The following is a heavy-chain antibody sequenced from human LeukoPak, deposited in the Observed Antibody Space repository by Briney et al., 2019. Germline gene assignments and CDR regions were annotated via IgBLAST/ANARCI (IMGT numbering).Heavy chain of an antibody. CDR2: IYYSGST. D-gene: IGHD3-10*01. V-gene: IGHV4-59*12. J-gene: IGHJ5*02. CDR3: ARDLDPNSGSFNWFDP. CDR1: GGSISSYY. Sequence: PSETLSLTCTVSGGSISSYYWSWIRQPLGKGLEWIGYIYYSGSTNYNPSLKSRVTISVDTSKNQFSLKLSSVTAADTAVYYCARDLDPNSGSFNWFDPWGQGTLVTVSS.